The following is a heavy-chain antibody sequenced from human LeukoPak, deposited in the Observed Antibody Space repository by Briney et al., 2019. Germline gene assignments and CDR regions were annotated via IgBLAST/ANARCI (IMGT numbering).Heavy chain of an antibody. CDR1: GFTFSSYG. V-gene: IGHV3-33*01. J-gene: IGHJ4*02. CDR2: IWYDGSNK. CDR3: ARVGYSSSWSHFDY. D-gene: IGHD6-13*01. Sequence: GGSLRLSCAASGFTFSSYGMHWVRQAPGKGLEWVAVIWYDGSNKYYADSVKGRFTISRDNSKNTLYLQMNSLRAEDTAIYFCARVGYSSSWSHFDYWGQGTLATVSS.